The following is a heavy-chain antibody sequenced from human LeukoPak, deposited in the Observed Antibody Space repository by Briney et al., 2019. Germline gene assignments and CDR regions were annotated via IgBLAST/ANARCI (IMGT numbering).Heavy chain of an antibody. J-gene: IGHJ4*02. Sequence: PGGSLRLSCAASGFTFSSYSMNWVRQAPGKGLEWVSYTSSSSSTIYYADSVKGRFTISRDNAKNSLYLQMNSLRAEDTAVYYCARGPTFDYDFWSGYPAPTPYFDYWGQGTLVTVSS. D-gene: IGHD3-3*01. CDR2: TSSSSSTI. V-gene: IGHV3-48*01. CDR1: GFTFSSYS. CDR3: ARGPTFDYDFWSGYPAPTPYFDY.